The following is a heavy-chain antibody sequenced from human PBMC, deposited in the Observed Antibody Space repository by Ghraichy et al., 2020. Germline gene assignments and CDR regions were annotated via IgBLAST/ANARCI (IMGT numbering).Heavy chain of an antibody. CDR1: GFTFTSSA. J-gene: IGHJ6*02. D-gene: IGHD1-7*01. Sequence: SVKVSCKASGFTFTSSAVQWVRQARGQRLEWIGWIVVGSGNTNYAQKFQERVTITRDMSTSTAYMELSSLRSEDTAVYYCAADLGSGITGTTRVYYYYGMDVWGQGTTVTVSS. CDR2: IVVGSGNT. V-gene: IGHV1-58*01. CDR3: AADLGSGITGTTRVYYYYGMDV.